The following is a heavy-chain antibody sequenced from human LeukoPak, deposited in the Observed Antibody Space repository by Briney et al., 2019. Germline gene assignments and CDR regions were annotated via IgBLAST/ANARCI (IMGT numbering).Heavy chain of an antibody. J-gene: IGHJ4*02. V-gene: IGHV3-48*04. CDR2: ISFSNSTL. Sequence: GGSLRLSCAASGFNVSYYSMNWVRQAPGKGLEWVSYISFSNSTLYYADSVRGRFTISRDNAKNSLSLQMNSLRAEDTAVYYCAGGGATSFDYGGQGILVTVSS. CDR3: AGGGATSFDY. D-gene: IGHD5-12*01. CDR1: GFNVSYYS.